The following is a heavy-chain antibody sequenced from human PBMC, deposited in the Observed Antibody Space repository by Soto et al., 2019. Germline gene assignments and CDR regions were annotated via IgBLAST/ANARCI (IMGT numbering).Heavy chain of an antibody. Sequence: SETLSLTCTVSGGSISSGGSYWGWIRQHPGKGLEWIGYIDNSGTSYYNPSLKSRLTISVDTSNNQFSLHLSSVTAADTAVYYCARVGISGTIDAFDIWGQGTMVTV. V-gene: IGHV4-31*03. CDR1: GGSISSGGSY. J-gene: IGHJ3*02. D-gene: IGHD1-20*01. CDR2: IDNSGTS. CDR3: ARVGISGTIDAFDI.